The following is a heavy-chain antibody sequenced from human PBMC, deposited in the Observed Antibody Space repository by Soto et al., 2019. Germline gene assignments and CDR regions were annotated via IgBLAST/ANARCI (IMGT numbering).Heavy chain of an antibody. CDR3: ARSYPFWLSDRYNWFYP. CDR1: GYTFTSYC. Sequence: ASVKVSCKASGYTFTSYCISWVRQAPGQGLEWMGWISAYNGNTNYAQKLQGRVTITTDTATSTAYMELSSLRSEDTAVYYCARSYPFWLSDRYNWFYPWGQGTLVTVS. D-gene: IGHD3-9*01. J-gene: IGHJ5*02. V-gene: IGHV1-18*01. CDR2: ISAYNGNT.